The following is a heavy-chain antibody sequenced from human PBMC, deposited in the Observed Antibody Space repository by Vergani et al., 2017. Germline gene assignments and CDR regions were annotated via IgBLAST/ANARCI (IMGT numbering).Heavy chain of an antibody. J-gene: IGHJ6*02. Sequence: QVQLVESGGGVVQPGRSLRLSCAASGFTFSSYGMHWVRQAPGKGLEWVAVIWYDGSNKYYADSVKGRFTISRDNSKNTLYLQMNSLRAEDTAVYYCASVCSGGSCYYYGMDVWGQGTTVTVSS. CDR1: GFTFSSYG. D-gene: IGHD2-15*01. CDR3: ASVCSGGSCYYYGMDV. V-gene: IGHV3-30*19. CDR2: IWYDGSNK.